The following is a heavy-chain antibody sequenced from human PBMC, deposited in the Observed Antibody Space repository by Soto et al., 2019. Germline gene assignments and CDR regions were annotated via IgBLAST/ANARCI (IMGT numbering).Heavy chain of an antibody. Sequence: EVQLVESGGGLVKPGGSLRLSCAASGFTFSSYSMNWVRQAPGKGLEWVSSISSSSSYIYYADSVKGRFTISRDNTKNSLYLQMNSLTAEDTAVYYCAREGYNWNYKGDYWGQGPLVTVSS. J-gene: IGHJ4*02. CDR3: AREGYNWNYKGDY. CDR2: ISSSSSYI. D-gene: IGHD1-7*01. CDR1: GFTFSSYS. V-gene: IGHV3-21*01.